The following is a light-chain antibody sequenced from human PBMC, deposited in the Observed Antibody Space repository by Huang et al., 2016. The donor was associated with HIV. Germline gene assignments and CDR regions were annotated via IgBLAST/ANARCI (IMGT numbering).Light chain of an antibody. V-gene: IGKV4-1*01. Sequence: DIVMTQSPDSLAVSLGERVTITCKSSQSVFHNSNNKNYLAWDQKKAGHHPNLRSYWASSREAGVPDRFSGSGSGTDFNLTIGSLQAEDVAVYYCQQYYNTPWTFGQGTKVEI. CDR1: QSVFHNSNNKNY. CDR3: QQYYNTPWT. J-gene: IGKJ1*01. CDR2: WAS.